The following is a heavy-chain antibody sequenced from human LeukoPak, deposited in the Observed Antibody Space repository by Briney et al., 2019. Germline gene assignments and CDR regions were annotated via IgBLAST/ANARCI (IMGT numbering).Heavy chain of an antibody. V-gene: IGHV4-39*01. CDR1: GGSISSSTYY. D-gene: IGHD4-17*01. CDR3: ARHDHSDFGDPNWFDP. Sequence: KASETLSLTCTVSGGSISSSTYYWGWIRQPPGKGLEWIGSIDYSGSTHYNPSLRSRVTISVDTSKNQFSLKVNSVTAADTAVYYCARHDHSDFGDPNWFDPWGQGTLFTVSS. J-gene: IGHJ5*02. CDR2: IDYSGST.